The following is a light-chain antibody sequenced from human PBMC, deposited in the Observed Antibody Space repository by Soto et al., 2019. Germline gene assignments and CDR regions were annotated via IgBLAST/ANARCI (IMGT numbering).Light chain of an antibody. J-gene: IGLJ1*01. CDR2: DVA. CDR3: CTFAGRYSYV. CDR1: SSDVGSYNF. V-gene: IGLV2-11*01. Sequence: QSVLTQPRSVSGSPGQSVTISCTGTSSDVGSYNFVSWHQQHPGKAPKLMIYDVAKRPSGVPDRFSGSKSGNTASLIISGLQAEDEADYYCCTFAGRYSYVFGSGTKVTVL.